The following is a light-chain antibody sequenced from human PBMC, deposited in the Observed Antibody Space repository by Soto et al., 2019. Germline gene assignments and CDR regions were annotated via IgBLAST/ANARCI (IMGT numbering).Light chain of an antibody. Sequence: EIVLRQSPATLSFSPGERATLSCXASQSVSSYLAWYQQKPGQAPRLLXYDASNRATGIPARFSGSGSGTDFTLTISSLEPEDFAVYYCQQRSNWPPITFGQGTRLEI. CDR3: QQRSNWPPIT. V-gene: IGKV3-11*01. CDR1: QSVSSY. J-gene: IGKJ5*01. CDR2: DAS.